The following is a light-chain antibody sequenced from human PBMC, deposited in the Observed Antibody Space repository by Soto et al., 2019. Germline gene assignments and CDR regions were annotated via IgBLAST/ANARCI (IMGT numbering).Light chain of an antibody. CDR1: QSVTNDY. CDR2: GAS. V-gene: IGKV3-20*01. CDR3: QLFTTSPPTRT. Sequence: EIVLTQSPGTLSLSPMEIATLSCMASQSVTNDYLAWYQQKPGQPPRLLIYGASNRAPGIPDNFSGSGSGTDFTLTIRRLEPEDFAVYFCQLFTTSPPTRTFGQGTKVDIK. J-gene: IGKJ1*01.